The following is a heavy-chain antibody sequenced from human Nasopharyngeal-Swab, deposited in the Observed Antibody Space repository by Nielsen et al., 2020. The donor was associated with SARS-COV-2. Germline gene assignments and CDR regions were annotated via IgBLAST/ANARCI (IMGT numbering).Heavy chain of an antibody. J-gene: IGHJ6*03. CDR3: ARVRGVAPRNYYYYMDV. D-gene: IGHD2-15*01. V-gene: IGHV3-66*01. CDR1: GFTVRSNY. Sequence: GGSLRLSCAASGFTVRSNYMTWVRQAPGKGLEWLSVLYVGGSTYYADSVKDRVTISRDNSKNTLYLHMNGLSAEDTAVYYCARVRGVAPRNYYYYMDVWGKGTTVTVSS. CDR2: LYVGGST.